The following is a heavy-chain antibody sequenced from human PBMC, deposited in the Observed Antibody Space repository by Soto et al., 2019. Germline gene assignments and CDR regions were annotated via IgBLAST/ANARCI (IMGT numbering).Heavy chain of an antibody. CDR2: FNIAGT. V-gene: IGHV3-53*01. D-gene: IGHD2-15*01. CDR3: VGDGGNSY. Sequence: GGSLRLSCAVTGFILRPNGISWVRQAPGKGLEWVSSFNIAGTYYSDSVRGRFIISRDLSRNTLYLQMDSLRVEDTAMYYCVGDGGNSYWGQGTLV. CDR1: GFILRPNG. J-gene: IGHJ4*02.